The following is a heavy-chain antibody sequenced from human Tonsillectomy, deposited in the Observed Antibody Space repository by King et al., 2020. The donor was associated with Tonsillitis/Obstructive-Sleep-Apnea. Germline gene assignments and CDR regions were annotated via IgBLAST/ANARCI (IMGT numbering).Heavy chain of an antibody. D-gene: IGHD2-2*01. CDR2: ISYDGSDK. J-gene: IGHJ5*02. CDR1: GFTFSSYA. V-gene: IGHV3-30*04. Sequence: VQLVQSGGGVVQPGRSLRLSCAASGFTFSSYAMHWVRQAPGKGLEWVAVISYDGSDKYYADSVKGRFTISRDNSKNTLYLQMNSLRAEDTAVYYCARGLQGRVPTAGDWFDPWGQGTLVTVSS. CDR3: ARGLQGRVPTAGDWFDP.